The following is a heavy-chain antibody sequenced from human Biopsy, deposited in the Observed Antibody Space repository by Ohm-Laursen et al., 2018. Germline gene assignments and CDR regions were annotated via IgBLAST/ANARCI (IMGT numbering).Heavy chain of an antibody. J-gene: IGHJ3*02. D-gene: IGHD3-10*01. CDR2: ISGRGDTA. V-gene: IGHV3-23*01. CDR1: GFTFASHA. Sequence: SLRLSCAASGFTFASHAMRWVRQAPGKGLAWVSLISGRGDTAYYPASVKGRFTISRDNSKNTLYLEMDSLRTEETAKYYCTKAGSQDGFDIWGPGTMVTVSS. CDR3: TKAGSQDGFDI.